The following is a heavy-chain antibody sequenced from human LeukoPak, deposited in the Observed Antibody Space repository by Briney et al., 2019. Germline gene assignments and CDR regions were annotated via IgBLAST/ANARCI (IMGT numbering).Heavy chain of an antibody. V-gene: IGHV4-34*01. J-gene: IGHJ4*02. D-gene: IGHD3-10*01. CDR1: GGSLSGYY. Sequence: SETLSLTCAVYGGSLSGYYWSWIRQPPGKGLEWIGEIDHSGSTNYNPSLKSRVTISVDTSKNQFSLKLSSVTAADTSVYYCARARFGAPWYYFDYWGQGTLVTVSS. CDR2: IDHSGST. CDR3: ARARFGAPWYYFDY.